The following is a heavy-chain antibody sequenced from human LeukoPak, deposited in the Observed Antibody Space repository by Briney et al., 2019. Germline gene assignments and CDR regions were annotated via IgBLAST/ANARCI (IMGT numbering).Heavy chain of an antibody. J-gene: IGHJ4*02. Sequence: PSETLSLTCTVSGGSIGTYYWSWIRQPAGKGLEWIGRIFTTGGANYNPSLKSRVTMSLDTSNNLFSLKLNSMTAADTAVYYCVRDGPSWGLLWGQGALVTVSS. V-gene: IGHV4-4*07. CDR2: IFTTGGA. D-gene: IGHD7-27*01. CDR3: VRDGPSWGLL. CDR1: GGSIGTYY.